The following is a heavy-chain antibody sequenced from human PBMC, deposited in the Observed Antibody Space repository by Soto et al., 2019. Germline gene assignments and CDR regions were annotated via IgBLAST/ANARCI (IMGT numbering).Heavy chain of an antibody. V-gene: IGHV3-23*01. D-gene: IGHD5-12*01. J-gene: IGHJ4*02. Sequence: PGGSLRLSCAASGFTFSSDAMSWVRQAPGKGLEWVSAISGSGGSTYYADSVKVRFTISRDNSKNTLYLQMNSLRAEDTAVYDCARTVRGYSGYDYPYYFDYWGQGTLVTVSS. CDR3: ARTVRGYSGYDYPYYFDY. CDR2: ISGSGGST. CDR1: GFTFSSDA.